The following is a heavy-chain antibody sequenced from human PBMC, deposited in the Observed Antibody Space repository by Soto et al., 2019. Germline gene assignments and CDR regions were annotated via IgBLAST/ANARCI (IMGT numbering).Heavy chain of an antibody. CDR3: VKEDCPDGSCPFDY. CDR2: ITASGGST. V-gene: IGHV3-23*01. CDR1: GFTLSSSA. Sequence: GGSLRISCAPSGFTLSSSAMSWVRQAQGKGLEWVSAITASGGSTFYADSVKGRFTISRDNSKDTLYLQMNSLRAEDTALYYCVKEDCPDGSCPFDYWGQGTLVTVSS. J-gene: IGHJ4*02. D-gene: IGHD2-15*01.